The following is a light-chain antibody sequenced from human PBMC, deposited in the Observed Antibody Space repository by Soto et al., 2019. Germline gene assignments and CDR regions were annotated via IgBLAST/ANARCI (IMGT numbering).Light chain of an antibody. CDR2: EVG. J-gene: IGLJ1*01. CDR1: SSDVGAFNY. Sequence: QSALTQPASVSGSPGQSITISCTGTSSDVGAFNYVSWYLQYPGKAPKLMIYEVGNRPSGVSNRFSGSKSGNTASLTISGLQAEDGADYSCCSYASGSIYVFGTGTKLTVL. CDR3: CSYASGSIYV. V-gene: IGLV2-14*01.